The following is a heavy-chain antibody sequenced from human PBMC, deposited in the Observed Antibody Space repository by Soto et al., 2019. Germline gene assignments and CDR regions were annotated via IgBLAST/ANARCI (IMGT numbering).Heavy chain of an antibody. V-gene: IGHV4-30-4*01. Sequence: SETLSLTCTVSGGSISSGDYYWSWIRQPPGKGLEWIGYIYYSGSTYYNPSLKSRVTISVDTSKNQFSLKLSSVTAADTAVYYCARIRLPNNGMDVGGKGPTVTVPS. J-gene: IGHJ6*04. CDR1: GGSISSGDYY. CDR2: IYYSGST. CDR3: ARIRLPNNGMDV. D-gene: IGHD6-6*01.